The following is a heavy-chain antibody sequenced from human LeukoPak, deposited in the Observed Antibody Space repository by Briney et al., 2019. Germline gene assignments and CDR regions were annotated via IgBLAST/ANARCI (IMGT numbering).Heavy chain of an antibody. CDR1: GFTFSSYS. J-gene: IGHJ4*02. CDR3: ARAGNTRFDY. V-gene: IGHV3-21*04. CDR2: ISSSSSYI. Sequence: PGGSLRLFCAASGFTFSSYSMNWVRQAPGKGLGWVSSISSSSSYIYYADSVKGRFTISRDNSKNTLYLQMNSLRAEDTAVYYCARAGNTRFDYWGQGTLVTVSS. D-gene: IGHD2/OR15-2a*01.